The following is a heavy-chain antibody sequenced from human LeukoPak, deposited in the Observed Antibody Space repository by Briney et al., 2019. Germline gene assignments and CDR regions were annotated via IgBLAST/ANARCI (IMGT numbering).Heavy chain of an antibody. Sequence: PGGSLRLSCAASGFTFSSYAMSWVREAPGKGLEWVSAISGSGGSTSYADSVKGRFTISRDNSNNTLYLQMNSLRAEDKAVYYCAKDRREFWIGYYNELDHWGQGTLVTVSS. J-gene: IGHJ4*02. CDR1: GFTFSSYA. CDR2: ISGSGGST. CDR3: AKDRREFWIGYYNELDH. V-gene: IGHV3-23*01. D-gene: IGHD3/OR15-3a*01.